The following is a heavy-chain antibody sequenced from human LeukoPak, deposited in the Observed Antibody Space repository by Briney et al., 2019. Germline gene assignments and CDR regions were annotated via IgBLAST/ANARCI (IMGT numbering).Heavy chain of an antibody. CDR1: GGTFSSYA. Sequence: GASVKVSCKASGGTFSSYAISWVRQAPGHGLEWMGRIIPIFGTANYAQKFQGRVTITTDESTSTAYMELSSLRSEDTAVYYCAREPYSGYDPYYYYYYMDVWGKGTTVTVSS. CDR2: IIPIFGTA. V-gene: IGHV1-69*05. D-gene: IGHD5-12*01. CDR3: AREPYSGYDPYYYYYYMDV. J-gene: IGHJ6*03.